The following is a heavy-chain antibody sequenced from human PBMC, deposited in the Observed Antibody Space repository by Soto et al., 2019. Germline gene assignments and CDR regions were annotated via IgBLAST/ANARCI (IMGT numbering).Heavy chain of an antibody. CDR1: GFTFNSYV. CDR2: ISGGDIT. J-gene: IGHJ4*02. D-gene: IGHD2-21*02. V-gene: IGHV3-23*01. CDR3: AFKGTAHSYY. Sequence: LRLSCAGSGFTFNSYVLTWVRQAPGKGLEWVSGISGGDITYYADSVKGRLTISRDNSQRTLYLQMNSLRPEDTAVYYCAFKGTAHSYYWGQGTLVTVSS.